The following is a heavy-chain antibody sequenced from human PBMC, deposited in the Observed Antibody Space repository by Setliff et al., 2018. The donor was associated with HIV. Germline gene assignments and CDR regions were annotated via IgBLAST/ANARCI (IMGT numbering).Heavy chain of an antibody. J-gene: IGHJ6*03. CDR3: VNLPFFYYYYMDV. CDR2: ILPVSGAA. V-gene: IGHV1-69*13. Sequence: SVKVSCKASGDTFNNCAIGWVRQAPGQGLEWMGGILPVSGAANYAQKFQGRVTITADESTATFYMEMSTLRSEDTAVYYCVNLPFFYYYYMDVWGEGTPVTVSS. CDR1: GDTFNNCA.